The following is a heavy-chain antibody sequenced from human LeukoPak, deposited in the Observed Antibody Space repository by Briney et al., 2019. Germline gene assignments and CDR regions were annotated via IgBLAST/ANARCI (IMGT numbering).Heavy chain of an antibody. CDR1: GYTFTSYG. V-gene: IGHV1-18*01. CDR2: ISAYNGNT. J-gene: IGHJ6*02. Sequence: ASVKVSCKASGYTFTSYGISWVRQAPGQGLEWMGWISAYNGNTNYAQKLQGRVTMTTDTSTSTAYMELRSLRSDDPAVYYCARDTPFFPRSRIVPAAKGLGPYGMDVWGQGTTVTVSS. D-gene: IGHD2-2*01. CDR3: ARDTPFFPRSRIVPAAKGLGPYGMDV.